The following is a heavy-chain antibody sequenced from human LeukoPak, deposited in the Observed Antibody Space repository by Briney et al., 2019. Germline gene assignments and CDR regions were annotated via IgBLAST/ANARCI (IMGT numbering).Heavy chain of an antibody. V-gene: IGHV3-23*01. J-gene: IGHJ4*02. CDR3: TKNLVATIALYFDS. CDR2: ISGSGGST. Sequence: GGSLRLSCAASGFTFSSYAMSWVRQAPGKGLEWVSAISGSGGSTYYADSVKGRFTISRDNAKNSLYLQMNSLRVEDTALYYCTKNLVATIALYFDSWGQGTLVTVSS. D-gene: IGHD5-12*01. CDR1: GFTFSSYA.